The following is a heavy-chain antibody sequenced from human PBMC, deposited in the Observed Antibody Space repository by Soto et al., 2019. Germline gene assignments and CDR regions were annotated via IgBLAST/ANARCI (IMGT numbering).Heavy chain of an antibody. J-gene: IGHJ4*02. CDR1: GYSFTSFW. CDR3: ARSPAYFDY. V-gene: IGHV5-51*01. D-gene: IGHD2-2*01. Sequence: GESLKISCQASGYSFTSFWIGWVRQMPGKGLEWMGMIYPGDSDTKYSPSFQGQVAISADKSISTAYLQWSSLKASDSAMYYCARSPAYFDYWGQGTPVTVSS. CDR2: IYPGDSDT.